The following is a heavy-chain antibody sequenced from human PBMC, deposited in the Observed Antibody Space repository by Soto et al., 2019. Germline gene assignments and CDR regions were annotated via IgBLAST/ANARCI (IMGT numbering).Heavy chain of an antibody. CDR2: MTSSDRST. D-gene: IGHD2-15*01. CDR3: AQSRWELLA. V-gene: IGHV3-23*01. J-gene: IGHJ5*02. Sequence: EVQLLESGGGLVQPGGSLRLSCVASGFTFSSYAMTWVRQAPGKGLKWVSSMTSSDRSTYYADSVKGRFTISRDNSKNTLYLQMNSLRVDDTAVYYCAQSRWELLAWGQGTLVTVSS. CDR1: GFTFSSYA.